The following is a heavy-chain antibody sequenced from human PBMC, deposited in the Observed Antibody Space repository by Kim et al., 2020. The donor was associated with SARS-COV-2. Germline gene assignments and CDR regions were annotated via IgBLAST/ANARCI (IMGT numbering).Heavy chain of an antibody. CDR3: AAVTYSSSWSWFDP. J-gene: IGHJ5*02. V-gene: IGHV1-58*01. D-gene: IGHD6-13*01. Sequence: AQKFQERVTIAREMSTSTAYMELSSLRSEDTAVYYCAAVTYSSSWSWFDPWGQGTLVTVSS.